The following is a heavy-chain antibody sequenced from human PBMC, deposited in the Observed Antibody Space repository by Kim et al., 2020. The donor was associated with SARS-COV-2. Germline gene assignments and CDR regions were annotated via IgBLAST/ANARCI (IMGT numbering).Heavy chain of an antibody. CDR3: ARPIKYTKGGAFDI. Sequence: PSLKSRVTISVDTATNQFSLKLSSVTAADTAVYYCARPIKYTKGGAFDIWGQGTMVTVSS. D-gene: IGHD2-8*01. V-gene: IGHV4-39*01. J-gene: IGHJ3*02.